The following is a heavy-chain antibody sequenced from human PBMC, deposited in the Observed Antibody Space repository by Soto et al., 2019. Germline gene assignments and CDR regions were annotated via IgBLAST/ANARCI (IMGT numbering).Heavy chain of an antibody. Sequence: EVQLLDSGGGLVQPGGSLRLSCAASGFTFSSDAMSWVRQAPGKGLEWVSGISASGGSTYYADSVKGRFTISRDNSKNTLYLEMSSVRAEDTAVYYCAKDSRNVAVSAARVYGMDVWGQGTTVTVSS. CDR1: GFTFSSDA. CDR3: AKDSRNVAVSAARVYGMDV. CDR2: ISASGGST. D-gene: IGHD2-2*01. J-gene: IGHJ6*02. V-gene: IGHV3-23*01.